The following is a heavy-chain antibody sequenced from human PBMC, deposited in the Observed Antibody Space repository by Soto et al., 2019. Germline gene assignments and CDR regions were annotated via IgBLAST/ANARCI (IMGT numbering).Heavy chain of an antibody. CDR1: GGSISSYY. CDR2: IYYSGNT. Sequence: PSDTLSLTCTVSGGSISSYYWSWIRQPPGKGLEWIGYIYYSGNTNYNPSLKSRVTISVDTSKNQFSLKLSAVTAADTAVYFCARSYGYGFDIWGQGTMVTVSS. V-gene: IGHV4-59*01. J-gene: IGHJ3*02. CDR3: ARSYGYGFDI. D-gene: IGHD5-18*01.